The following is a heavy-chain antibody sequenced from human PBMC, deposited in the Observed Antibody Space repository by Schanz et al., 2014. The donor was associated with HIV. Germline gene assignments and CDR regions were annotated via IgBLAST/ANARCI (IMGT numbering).Heavy chain of an antibody. CDR1: GFSFSNYG. CDR3: ARGQPLVQRWFDP. Sequence: VQLVESGGGLVQPGGSLRLSCAASGFSFSNYGMHWVRQAPGKGLEWVAVMSYDGIRKNYADSVKGRFTISRDNSKNTLYLQMNSLRPEDTAVYYCARGQPLVQRWFDPWGQGTLVTVSS. V-gene: IGHV3-30*03. J-gene: IGHJ5*02. CDR2: MSYDGIRK. D-gene: IGHD6-13*01.